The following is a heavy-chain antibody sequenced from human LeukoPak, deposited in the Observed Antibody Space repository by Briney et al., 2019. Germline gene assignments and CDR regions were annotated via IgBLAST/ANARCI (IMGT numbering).Heavy chain of an antibody. D-gene: IGHD3-9*01. J-gene: IGHJ4*02. CDR1: GYSISIGYY. Sequence: SETLSLTCAVSGYSISIGYYWGWIRQPPGKGLEWIGSIYHSGSTYYNPSLKSRVTISVDTSKNHFSLKLSSVTAEDTAVYYCARDHDILTGYSAYWGQGTLVTVSS. V-gene: IGHV4-38-2*02. CDR3: ARDHDILTGYSAY. CDR2: IYHSGST.